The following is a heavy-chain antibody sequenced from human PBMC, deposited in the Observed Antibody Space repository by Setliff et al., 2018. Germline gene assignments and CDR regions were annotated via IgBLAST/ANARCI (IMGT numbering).Heavy chain of an antibody. CDR2: IYTSGST. CDR1: GGSISSGSYY. J-gene: IGHJ4*02. D-gene: IGHD3-22*01. Sequence: SETLSLTCTVSGGSISSGSYYWSWIRQPAGKGLEWIGRIYTSGSTNYNPSLNSRVTISVDTSKNQFSLKLSSVTAADTAVYYCARGAGWCCDSSGYYYDYWGQGTLVTVSS. V-gene: IGHV4-61*02. CDR3: ARGAGWCCDSSGYYYDY.